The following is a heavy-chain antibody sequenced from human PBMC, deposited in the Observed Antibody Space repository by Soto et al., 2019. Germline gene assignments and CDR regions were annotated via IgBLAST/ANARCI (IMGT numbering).Heavy chain of an antibody. V-gene: IGHV4-39*07. CDR2: IYYSGST. Sequence: SETLSLTCTVSVGSISDNNYYWGWIRQPPGKGLEWIGTIYYSGSTNYNPSLRGRVSMSLDTSKKHFSLKLNSVTASDTAVYFCARELWMAGLVYYFDFWGQGTRVTVSS. D-gene: IGHD6-19*01. J-gene: IGHJ4*02. CDR1: VGSISDNNYY. CDR3: ARELWMAGLVYYFDF.